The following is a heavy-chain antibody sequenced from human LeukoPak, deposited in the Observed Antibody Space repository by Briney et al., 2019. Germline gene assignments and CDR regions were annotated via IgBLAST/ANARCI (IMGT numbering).Heavy chain of an antibody. D-gene: IGHD4-23*01. CDR1: GGTFSSYA. J-gene: IGHJ4*02. CDR2: IIPIFVTA. CDR3: ATSSTVVTPYYFDY. V-gene: IGHV1-69*01. Sequence: GSSVKVSCKASGGTFSSYAISWVRQAPGQGLEWMGGIIPIFVTANYAQKFQGRVTITADESTSTAYMELSSLRSEDTAVYYCATSSTVVTPYYFDYWGQGTLVTVSS.